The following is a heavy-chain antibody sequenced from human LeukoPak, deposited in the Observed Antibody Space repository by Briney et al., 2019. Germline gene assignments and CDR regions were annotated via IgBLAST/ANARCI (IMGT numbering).Heavy chain of an antibody. CDR3: AREPRAYFYHMHL. CDR2: ISAYNGNT. CDR1: AYTFTIYG. Sequence: GASVTVPFTCAAYTFTIYGISWVRQAPGQGLERMGWISAYNGNTNYAQKLQGRVTMTTDTATSTAYMELRSRRYGDTAVDYFAREPRAYFYHMHLWGKGTTVTVSS. V-gene: IGHV1-18*01. D-gene: IGHD1-14*01. J-gene: IGHJ6*03.